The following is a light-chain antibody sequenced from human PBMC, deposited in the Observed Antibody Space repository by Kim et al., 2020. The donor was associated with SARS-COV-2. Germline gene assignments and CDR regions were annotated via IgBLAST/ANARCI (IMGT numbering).Light chain of an antibody. J-gene: IGKJ1*01. CDR3: QQYGSSLPWT. V-gene: IGKV3-20*01. CDR2: GAS. Sequence: SPGERATLSCRASQSVNSTYLAWYQQKPGQAPRLLIYGASSRATGIPDRFSGSGSGTDFTLTITRLEPEDFAVFYCQQYGSSLPWTFGQGTKVEI. CDR1: QSVNSTY.